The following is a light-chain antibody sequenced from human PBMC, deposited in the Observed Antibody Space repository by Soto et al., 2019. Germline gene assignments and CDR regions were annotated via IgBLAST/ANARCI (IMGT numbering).Light chain of an antibody. CDR2: AAS. V-gene: IGKV1-39*01. CDR1: QSISSY. CDR3: QQSYSTLT. Sequence: DTQLSNSASSLSASVGDRVTIISRASQSISSYLNWYQQKTGKGPKLLIYAASSLQSGVPSRFSGSGSGKDFTLTISGLPPEDFATYYWQQSYSTLTFGRGTRLEI. J-gene: IGKJ5*01.